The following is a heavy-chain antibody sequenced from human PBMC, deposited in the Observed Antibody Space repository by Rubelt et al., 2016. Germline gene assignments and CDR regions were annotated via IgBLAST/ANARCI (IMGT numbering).Heavy chain of an antibody. Sequence: VQLVESGGGVVQPGRSLRLSCAASGFTFSNNDMHWVRQAPGKGLEWLSIIISDGIRKYYADSVKGRFTVSRDNSKNTQYLQMDSLGPEDTGVYYCAKDRDGSWTLDYWGQGILVTVSS. CDR1: GFTFSNND. CDR3: AKDRDGSWTLDY. V-gene: IGHV3-30*18. D-gene: IGHD3/OR15-3a*01. CDR2: IISDGIRK. J-gene: IGHJ4*02.